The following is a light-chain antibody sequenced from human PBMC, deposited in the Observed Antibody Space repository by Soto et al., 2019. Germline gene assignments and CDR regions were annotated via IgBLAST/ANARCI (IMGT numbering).Light chain of an antibody. CDR1: SSDVGGYTL. V-gene: IGLV2-23*02. CDR3: CSYAGSLTYV. CDR2: EVS. J-gene: IGLJ1*01. Sequence: QSVLTQPASVSGSPGQSITISCTGTSSDVGGYTLVSWYQQHPGKAPKFIIFEVSQRPSGVSNRFSGSKSGNTAPLTISGLQAEDEADYYCCSYAGSLTYVFGSGTKVTVL.